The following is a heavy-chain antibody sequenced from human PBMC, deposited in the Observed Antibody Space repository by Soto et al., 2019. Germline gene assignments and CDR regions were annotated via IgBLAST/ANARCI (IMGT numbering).Heavy chain of an antibody. J-gene: IGHJ5*02. D-gene: IGHD3-22*01. Sequence: PSATRSLTYSVSGGSVRSRNYYWSWIRQPPGKRLEWIGYLYYSGSTNYNPSLKSRVTTSADASKNQFSLRRISVTAADTYVSYCARGWLPSPSLRFNHWGQGILV. V-gene: IGHV4-61*01. CDR2: LYYSGST. CDR3: ARGWLPSPSLRFNH. CDR1: GGSVRSRNYY.